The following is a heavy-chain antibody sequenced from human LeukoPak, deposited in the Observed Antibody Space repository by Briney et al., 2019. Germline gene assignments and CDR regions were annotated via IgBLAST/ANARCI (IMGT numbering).Heavy chain of an antibody. CDR1: GGXISGDH. V-gene: IGHV4-59*08. CDR2: VYSSGNT. CDR3: ARRNDFGI. J-gene: IGHJ3*02. Sequence: PSETLSLTCTVSGGXISGDHCNWIRQPPGKGLEWSGYVYSSGNTNYNPSLKSRVTISIDTSKNQFSLKLSSVTAADTAVYYCARRNDFGIWGQGTMVTVSS.